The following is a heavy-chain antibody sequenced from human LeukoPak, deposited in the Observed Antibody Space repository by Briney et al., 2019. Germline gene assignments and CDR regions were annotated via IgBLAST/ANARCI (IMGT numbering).Heavy chain of an antibody. J-gene: IGHJ4*02. CDR1: GYTFTSYY. Sequence: ASVKVSCKASGYTFTSYYMHWVRQAPGQGLEWMGIINPSGGSTSYAQKFQGRVTMTRDTSTSTVYMELSSLRSEDTAVYCCARGSEWELKPRGDYFDYWGQGTLVTVSS. CDR2: INPSGGST. D-gene: IGHD1-26*01. V-gene: IGHV1-46*01. CDR3: ARGSEWELKPRGDYFDY.